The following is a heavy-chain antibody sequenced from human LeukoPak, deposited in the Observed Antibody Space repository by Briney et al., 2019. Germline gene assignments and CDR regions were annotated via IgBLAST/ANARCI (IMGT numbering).Heavy chain of an antibody. V-gene: IGHV3-30-3*01. Sequence: PGGSLRLSCAASGFTFSSYAMHWVRQAPGKGLEWVAVISYDGSNKYYADSVKGRFTISRDNSKNTLYLQMNSLRAEDTAVYYCARDTIFGVARLDYWGQGTLVTVSS. CDR1: GFTFSSYA. J-gene: IGHJ4*02. CDR2: ISYDGSNK. CDR3: ARDTIFGVARLDY. D-gene: IGHD3-3*01.